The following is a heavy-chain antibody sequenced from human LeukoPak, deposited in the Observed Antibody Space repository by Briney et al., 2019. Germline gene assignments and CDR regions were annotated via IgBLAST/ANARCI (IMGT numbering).Heavy chain of an antibody. CDR2: ISGSGGST. D-gene: IGHD3-22*01. CDR1: GFTFSSYA. Sequence: GGSLRLSCAASGFTFSSYAMSWVRQAPGKGLEWVSAISGSGGSTYYADSVKGRFTISRDNSKNTLYLQMNSLRAEDTAVYYCAKHTITMIVGFWYFDYWGQGTLVTVSS. J-gene: IGHJ4*02. V-gene: IGHV3-23*01. CDR3: AKHTITMIVGFWYFDY.